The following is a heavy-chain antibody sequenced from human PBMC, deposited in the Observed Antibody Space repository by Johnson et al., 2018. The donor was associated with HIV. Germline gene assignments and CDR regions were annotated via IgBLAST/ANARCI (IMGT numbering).Heavy chain of an antibody. D-gene: IGHD3-3*01. Sequence: VQLVESGGGVVQPGRSLRLSCAASGFTFSSYWMSWVRQAPGKGLEWVANIKQDGSEKYYVESVKGRFTISRDNSKNTLYLQMNSLRAEDTAVYYCARGDTYYDFWSGYPFAFDIWGQGTMVTVSS. J-gene: IGHJ3*02. CDR3: ARGDTYYDFWSGYPFAFDI. CDR2: IKQDGSEK. V-gene: IGHV3-7*02. CDR1: GFTFSSYW.